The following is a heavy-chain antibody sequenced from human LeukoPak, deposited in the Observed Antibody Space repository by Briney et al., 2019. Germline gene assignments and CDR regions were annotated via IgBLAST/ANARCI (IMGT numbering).Heavy chain of an antibody. Sequence: GGSLRLSCAASGFTFSSYWMSWVRQAPGKGLEWEANIKQDGSEKYYVDSVKGRFTISRDNAKNSLYLQMNSLRAEDTALYHCARVRGAGTGAFDIWGQGTMVTVSS. CDR2: IKQDGSEK. CDR1: GFTFSSYW. D-gene: IGHD6-13*01. J-gene: IGHJ3*02. V-gene: IGHV3-7*03. CDR3: ARVRGAGTGAFDI.